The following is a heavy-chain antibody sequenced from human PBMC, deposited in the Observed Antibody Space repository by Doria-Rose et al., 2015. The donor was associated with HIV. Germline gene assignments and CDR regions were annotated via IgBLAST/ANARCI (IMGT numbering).Heavy chain of an antibody. CDR1: GGSISHHY. D-gene: IGHD1-26*01. J-gene: IGHJ4*02. V-gene: IGHV4-59*11. CDR2: IFYTEST. Sequence: QAQLQASGPGLVSPSETLSLTCSVSGGSISHHYWSWIRPPPGKGLAYNGDIFYTESTNYSPSLKSRVSISIGTSKNKFSLRLSSVTAADTAVYYCARVLSGTYDYWGQGTLVTVSS. CDR3: ARVLSGTYDY.